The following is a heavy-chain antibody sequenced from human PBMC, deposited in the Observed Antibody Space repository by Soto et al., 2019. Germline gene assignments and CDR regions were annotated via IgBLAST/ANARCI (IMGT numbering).Heavy chain of an antibody. CDR3: ARDCTDGRCFCIY. D-gene: IGHD2-8*01. Sequence: QVQLVQSAAEVKKPGASVKVSCKASGYTLTNYAISWVRQAPGQGPEWMGWINNYNGNSNYAQKFKGRVTMTTDTSTNTAYMELRSLTSDDTAVYYCARDCTDGRCFCIYWGQGTLVTVSS. J-gene: IGHJ4*02. CDR1: GYTLTNYA. CDR2: INNYNGNS. V-gene: IGHV1-18*01.